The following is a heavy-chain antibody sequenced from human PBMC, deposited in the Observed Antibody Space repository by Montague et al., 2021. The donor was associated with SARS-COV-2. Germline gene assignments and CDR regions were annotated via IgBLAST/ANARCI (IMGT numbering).Heavy chain of an antibody. CDR3: ARHLALYQPLRFDP. Sequence: QSGAEVKKPGESLRISCKGSGYSFTSYWISWVRQLPGRGLEWVARIDPSDSFSSYNPSFQGHVTISADKSISTAYLQWSSLKASDTAMYFCARHLALYQPLRFDPWGQGTLVTVSS. D-gene: IGHD2-2*01. CDR2: IDPSDSFS. CDR1: GYSFTSYW. J-gene: IGHJ5*02. V-gene: IGHV5-10-1*01.